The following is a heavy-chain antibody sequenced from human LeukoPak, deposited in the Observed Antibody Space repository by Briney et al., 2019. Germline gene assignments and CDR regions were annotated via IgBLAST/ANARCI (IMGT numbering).Heavy chain of an antibody. J-gene: IGHJ5*02. CDR2: ISSSSSYI. D-gene: IGHD6-13*01. Sequence: GGCLRLSCAASGFTFSSYSMNWVRQAPGKGLEWVSSISSSSSYIYYADSVKGRFTISRDNAKNSLYLQMNSLRAEDTAVYYCARAPGSWYFRWFDPWGQGTLVTVSS. CDR3: ARAPGSWYFRWFDP. CDR1: GFTFSSYS. V-gene: IGHV3-21*01.